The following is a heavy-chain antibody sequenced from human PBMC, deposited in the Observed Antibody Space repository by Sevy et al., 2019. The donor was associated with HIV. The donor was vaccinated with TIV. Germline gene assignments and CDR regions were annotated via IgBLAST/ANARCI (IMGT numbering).Heavy chain of an antibody. CDR2: ISSSSSYI. CDR3: ARDLLDFKYYDILTGYYFSFIMDY. D-gene: IGHD3-9*01. V-gene: IGHV3-21*01. Sequence: GGSLRLSCAASGFTFSSYSMNWVRQAPGKGLERVSSISSSSSYIYYADSVKGRFTISRDNAKNSLYLQMNSLRAEDTAVYYCARDLLDFKYYDILTGYYFSFIMDYWGQGTLVTVSS. CDR1: GFTFSSYS. J-gene: IGHJ4*02.